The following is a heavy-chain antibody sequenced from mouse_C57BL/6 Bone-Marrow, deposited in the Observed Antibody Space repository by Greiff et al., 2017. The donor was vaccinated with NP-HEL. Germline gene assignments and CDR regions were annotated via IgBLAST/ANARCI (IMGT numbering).Heavy chain of an antibody. V-gene: IGHV14-4*01. Sequence: EVQLQESGAELVRPGASVKLSCTASGFNIKDDYMHWVKQRPEQGLEWIGWIDPANGDTEYASKFQGKATITADTSSNTAYLQLSSLTSEDTAVYYCTRDSNYYFDYWGQGTTLTFSS. D-gene: IGHD2-5*01. J-gene: IGHJ2*01. CDR3: TRDSNYYFDY. CDR2: IDPANGDT. CDR1: GFNIKDDY.